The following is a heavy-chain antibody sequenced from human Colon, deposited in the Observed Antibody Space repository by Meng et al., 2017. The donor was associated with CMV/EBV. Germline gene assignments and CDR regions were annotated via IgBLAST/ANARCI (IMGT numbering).Heavy chain of an antibody. CDR1: GFILSLYD. J-gene: IGHJ6*02. CDR2: TRYDGNYE. V-gene: IGHV3-30*02. Sequence: GESLKISCETSGFILSLYDIHWVRQAPGKGLEWVAFTRYDGNYERYIDAVKGRYTISRDKSKSTVYLQMNSLRAEDTAVYYCARESKSGFLLASSDGMDVWGQGTTVTVSS. CDR3: ARESKSGFLLASSDGMDV. D-gene: IGHD2-15*01.